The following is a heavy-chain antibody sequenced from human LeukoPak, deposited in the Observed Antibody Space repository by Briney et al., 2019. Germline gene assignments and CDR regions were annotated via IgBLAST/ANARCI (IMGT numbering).Heavy chain of an antibody. V-gene: IGHV5-51*01. CDR3: ARLGIAARRDAFDI. CDR1: GYSFTSYW. CDR2: IYPGDSDT. J-gene: IGHJ3*02. D-gene: IGHD6-6*01. Sequence: LGESLKISCKGSGYSFTSYWIGWVRQMPGKARKWMGIIYPGDSDTRYSPSFQGQVTISADKSISTAYLQWSSLKASDTAMYYCARLGIAARRDAFDIWGQGTMVTVSS.